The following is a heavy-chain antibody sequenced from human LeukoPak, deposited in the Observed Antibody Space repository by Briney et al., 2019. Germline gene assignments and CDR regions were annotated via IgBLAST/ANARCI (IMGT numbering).Heavy chain of an antibody. Sequence: SVKVSRKASGGTFSSYAISWVRQAPGQGLEWMGGIIPIFGTANYAQKFQGRVTITADKSTSTAYMELSSLRSEDTAVYYCAICRGYSYGSVDYWGQGTLVTVSS. D-gene: IGHD5-18*01. CDR3: AICRGYSYGSVDY. CDR2: IIPIFGTA. V-gene: IGHV1-69*06. J-gene: IGHJ4*02. CDR1: GGTFSSYA.